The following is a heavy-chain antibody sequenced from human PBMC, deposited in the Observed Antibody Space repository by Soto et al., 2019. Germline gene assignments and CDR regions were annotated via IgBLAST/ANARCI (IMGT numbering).Heavy chain of an antibody. CDR3: ARLVWSYGTSFDP. CDR1: GGSISSYY. J-gene: IGHJ5*02. D-gene: IGHD5-18*01. Sequence: QVQLQESGPGLVKPSETLSLTCTVSGGSISSYYWSWIRQPPGKGLECIGYIYYSGSTNYNPSLKSGVATSVATSKNEFSRKLSSVTAADTAVYYCARLVWSYGTSFDPWCQGTLVTVSS. V-gene: IGHV4-59*08. CDR2: IYYSGST.